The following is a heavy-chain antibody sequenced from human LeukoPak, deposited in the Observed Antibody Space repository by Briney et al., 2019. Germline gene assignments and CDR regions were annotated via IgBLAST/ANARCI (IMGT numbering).Heavy chain of an antibody. V-gene: IGHV3-15*01. Sequence: PGGSLRLSCAASGFIFSSYRMNWVRQAPGKGLEWVGRIKSKTDGGTTDYAAPVKGRFTISRDDSKNTLYLQMNSLKTEDTAVYYCTTDRDYGDYPVPFDYWGQGTLVTVSS. CDR3: TTDRDYGDYPVPFDY. D-gene: IGHD4-17*01. CDR2: IKSKTDGGTT. CDR1: GFIFSSYR. J-gene: IGHJ4*02.